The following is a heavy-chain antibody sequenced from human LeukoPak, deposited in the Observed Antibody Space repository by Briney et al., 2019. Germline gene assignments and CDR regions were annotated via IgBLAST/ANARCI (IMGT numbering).Heavy chain of an antibody. D-gene: IGHD3-22*01. CDR3: ARASYSYDINGWVPFDY. CDR2: IYTSGST. V-gene: IGHV4-61*02. J-gene: IGHJ4*02. Sequence: PSETLSLTCTVSGGSISSGSYYWSWIRQPAGRGLEWIGRIYTSGSTNYNPSLKSRVTISVDTSKNQFSLRLSSVTAADTAVYYCARASYSYDINGWVPFDYWGQGTLVTVSS. CDR1: GGSISSGSYY.